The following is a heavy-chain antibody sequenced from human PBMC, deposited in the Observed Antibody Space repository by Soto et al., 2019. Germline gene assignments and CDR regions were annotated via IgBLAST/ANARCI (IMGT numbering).Heavy chain of an antibody. V-gene: IGHV1-3*01. CDR2: INAGNGNT. D-gene: IGHD6-13*01. J-gene: IGHJ4*02. CDR3: AMGDSSSWYSLDY. Sequence: HVQLVQSGAEVKKPGASVKVSCKASGYTFTSYAMHWVRQAPGQRLEWMGWINAGNGNTKYSQKFQGRVTITTDTYASTAYMELSSLRSEDTAVYYCAMGDSSSWYSLDYWGQGTLVTVSS. CDR1: GYTFTSYA.